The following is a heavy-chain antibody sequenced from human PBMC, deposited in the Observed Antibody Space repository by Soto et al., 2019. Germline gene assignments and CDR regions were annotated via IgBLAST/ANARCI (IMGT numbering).Heavy chain of an antibody. CDR3: ARELVPAAGYNWSDP. Sequence: SVKVSCKASGGTFSSYTISWVRQAPGQGLEWMGRIIPILGIANYAQKFQGRVTITADKSTSTAYMELSSLRSEDTAVYYCARELVPAAGYNWSDPWGQGTLVTVSS. V-gene: IGHV1-69*04. CDR1: GGTFSSYT. CDR2: IIPILGIA. D-gene: IGHD2-2*01. J-gene: IGHJ5*02.